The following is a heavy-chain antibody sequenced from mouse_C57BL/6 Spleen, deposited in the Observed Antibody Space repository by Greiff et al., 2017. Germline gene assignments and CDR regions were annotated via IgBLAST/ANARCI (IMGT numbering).Heavy chain of an antibody. CDR1: GYTFTDYY. CDR3: ARGGYYDYDRYFDY. CDR2: INPNNGGT. J-gene: IGHJ2*01. Sequence: EVQLQQSGPELVKPGASVKISCKASGYTFTDYYMNWVKQSHGKSLEWIGDINPNNGGTSYNQKFKGKATLTVDKSSSTAYMELRSLTSEDSAVYYCARGGYYDYDRYFDYWGQGTTLTVSS. D-gene: IGHD2-4*01. V-gene: IGHV1-26*01.